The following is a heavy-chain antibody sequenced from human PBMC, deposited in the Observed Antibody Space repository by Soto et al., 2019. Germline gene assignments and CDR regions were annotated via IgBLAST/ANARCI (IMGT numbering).Heavy chain of an antibody. V-gene: IGHV4-34*01. J-gene: IGHJ5*02. CDR3: AKTSRDGYNYNWFDP. CDR2: INHSGST. Sequence: SETLSLTCAVYGGSFSGYYWSWIRQPPGKGLEWIGEINHSGSTNYNPSLKSRVTISVDTSKNQFSLKLSSVTAADTAVYYCAKTSRDGYNYNWFDPWGQGTLVTVSS. D-gene: IGHD5-12*01. CDR1: GGSFSGYY.